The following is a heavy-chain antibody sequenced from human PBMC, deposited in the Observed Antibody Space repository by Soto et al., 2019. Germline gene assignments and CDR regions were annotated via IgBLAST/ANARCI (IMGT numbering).Heavy chain of an antibody. CDR1: GGSFSGYY. Sequence: SETLSLTCAVYGGSFSGYYWSWIRQPPGKGLEWIGEINHSGSTNYNPSLKSRVTISVDTSKNQFSLKLSSVTAADTAVYYCASRYDSRPYYFDYWGQGTLVTVSS. CDR2: INHSGST. D-gene: IGHD3-22*01. V-gene: IGHV4-34*01. J-gene: IGHJ4*02. CDR3: ASRYDSRPYYFDY.